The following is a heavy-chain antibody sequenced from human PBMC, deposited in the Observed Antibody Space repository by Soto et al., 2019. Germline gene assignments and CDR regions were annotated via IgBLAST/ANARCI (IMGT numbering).Heavy chain of an antibody. J-gene: IGHJ4*02. CDR1: GTTISSGDHY. V-gene: IGHV4-30-4*01. CDR2: MYYTGKT. Sequence: VQLQESGPGLVKPSQTLSLTCTVSGTTISSGDHYWSWVRQPPGKGLEWIGYMYYTGKTYYNTSLQSRVTMSVDTSKNQFSLKMTSVNAADTAIYFCARVYGRGDYFDFWGRGTLVSVSS. CDR3: ARVYGRGDYFDF. D-gene: IGHD1-26*01.